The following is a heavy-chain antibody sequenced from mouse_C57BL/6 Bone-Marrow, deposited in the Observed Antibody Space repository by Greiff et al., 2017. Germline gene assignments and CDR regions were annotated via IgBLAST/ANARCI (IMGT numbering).Heavy chain of an antibody. CDR1: GYTFTSYT. V-gene: IGHV1-4*01. D-gene: IGHD1-1*01. J-gene: IGHJ4*01. CDR3: ARDGSSYRYYAMDY. CDR2: INPSSGYT. Sequence: ESGAELARPGASVKMSCKASGYTFTSYTMHWVKQRPGQGLEWIGYINPSSGYTKYNQKFKDKATLTADKSSSTAYMQLSSLTSEDSAVYYCARDGSSYRYYAMDYWGQGTSVTVSS.